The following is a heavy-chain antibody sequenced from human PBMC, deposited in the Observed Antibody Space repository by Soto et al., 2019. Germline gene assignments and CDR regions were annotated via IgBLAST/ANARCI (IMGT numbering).Heavy chain of an antibody. CDR3: ALDLGTYYYGSGSYGSYYYGMDV. V-gene: IGHV3-48*02. CDR2: ISSSSSTI. D-gene: IGHD3-10*01. Sequence: GGSLRLSCAASGFTFSSYSMNWVRQAPGKGLEWVSYISSSSSTIYYADSVKGRFTISRDNAKNSLYLQMNSLRDEDTAVYYCALDLGTYYYGSGSYGSYYYGMDVWGQGTTVTVSS. CDR1: GFTFSSYS. J-gene: IGHJ6*02.